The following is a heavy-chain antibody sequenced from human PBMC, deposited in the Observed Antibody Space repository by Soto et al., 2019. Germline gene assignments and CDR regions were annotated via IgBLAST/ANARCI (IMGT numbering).Heavy chain of an antibody. CDR3: AKGPGYSFGYSVYYYDYGMDV. D-gene: IGHD5-18*01. V-gene: IGHV4-34*01. CDR2: VNHSGST. CDR1: GGSLSVIY. Sequence: SETLSLTCVVYGGSLSVIYWTLVRQPPGKGLEWIGEVNHSGSTNYSPSLESRITISLDTSNNQFSLKLSSVTAADTAVYYCAKGPGYSFGYSVYYYDYGMDVWGQGNTVTVSS. J-gene: IGHJ6*02.